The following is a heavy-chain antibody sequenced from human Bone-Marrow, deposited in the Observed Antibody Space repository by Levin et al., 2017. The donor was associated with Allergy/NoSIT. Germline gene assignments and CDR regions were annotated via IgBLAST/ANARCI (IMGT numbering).Heavy chain of an antibody. CDR1: GFAFSSFA. CDR3: AKQRGATIDF. D-gene: IGHD1-26*01. Sequence: LSLTCAASGFAFSSFAMGWVRQAPGRGLEWVSTIGGRGDTSDYSDSVRGRFTISRDNSNDTLFLQLSRLRPDDTATYYCAKQRGATIDFWGQGTLVTVSS. CDR2: IGGRGDTS. V-gene: IGHV3-23*01. J-gene: IGHJ4*02.